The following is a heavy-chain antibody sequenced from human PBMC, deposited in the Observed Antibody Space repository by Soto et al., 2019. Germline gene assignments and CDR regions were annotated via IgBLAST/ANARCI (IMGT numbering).Heavy chain of an antibody. D-gene: IGHD6-6*01. Sequence: GSLRLSCATSGFNFADYVLSWIRQPPGKGLEWIGEINHSGSTNYNPSLKSRVTISVDTSKNQFSLKLSSVTAADTAVYYCALQQLVQGPIDYWGQGTLVTVSS. CDR1: GFNFADYV. CDR3: ALQQLVQGPIDY. J-gene: IGHJ4*02. CDR2: INHSGST. V-gene: IGHV4-34*08.